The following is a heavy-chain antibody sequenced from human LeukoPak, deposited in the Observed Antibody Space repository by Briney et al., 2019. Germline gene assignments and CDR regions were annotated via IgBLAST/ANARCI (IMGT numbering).Heavy chain of an antibody. CDR3: ARGGYSGYEKSSSYYYGMDV. Sequence: GRSLRLSCAASGFTFSSYAMHWVRQAPGKGLEWVAVISYDGSNKYYADSVKGRFTISRDNSKNTLYLQMNSLRAEDTAVYYCARGGYSGYEKSSSYYYGMDVWGQGTTVTVSS. J-gene: IGHJ6*02. V-gene: IGHV3-30*04. CDR1: GFTFSSYA. CDR2: ISYDGSNK. D-gene: IGHD5-12*01.